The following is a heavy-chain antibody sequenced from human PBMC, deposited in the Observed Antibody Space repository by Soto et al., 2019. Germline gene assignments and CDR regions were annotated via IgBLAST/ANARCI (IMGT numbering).Heavy chain of an antibody. D-gene: IGHD3-22*01. Sequence: QLQLQESGPGLVKPSETLSLTCTVSGGSISSSSYYWGWILQPPGKGLEWIGSIYYSGSTYYNPALKSRVTISVDTSNNQFSLKLSSVTAADTAVYYCARLPSSLYYYDRSAHFDYWGQGTLVTVSS. V-gene: IGHV4-39*01. J-gene: IGHJ4*02. CDR2: IYYSGST. CDR1: GGSISSSSYY. CDR3: ARLPSSLYYYDRSAHFDY.